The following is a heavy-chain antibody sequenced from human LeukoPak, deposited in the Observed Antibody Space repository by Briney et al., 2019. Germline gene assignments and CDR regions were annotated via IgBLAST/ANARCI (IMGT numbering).Heavy chain of an antibody. CDR3: ASRSTGYSSGWYDGDAFDI. J-gene: IGHJ3*02. CDR2: ITPIFGTA. CDR1: GGTFSSYA. D-gene: IGHD6-19*01. V-gene: IGHV1-69*05. Sequence: SVKVSCKASGGTFSSYAISWVRQAPGQGLEWMGGITPIFGTANYAQKFQGRVTITTDESTSTAYMELSSLRSEDTAVYYCASRSTGYSSGWYDGDAFDIWGQGTMVTVSS.